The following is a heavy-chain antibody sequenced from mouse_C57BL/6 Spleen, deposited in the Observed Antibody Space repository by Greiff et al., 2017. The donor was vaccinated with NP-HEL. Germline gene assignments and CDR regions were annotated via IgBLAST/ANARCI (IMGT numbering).Heavy chain of an antibody. CDR1: GFTFSSYA. Sequence: EVQLVESGGGLVKPGGSLKLSCAASGFTFSSYAMSWVRQTPEKRLEWVATISDGGSYTYYPDNVKGRFTISRDNAKNNLYLQMSHLKSEDTAMYYCARESFVSWGQGTTLTVSS. V-gene: IGHV5-4*01. J-gene: IGHJ2*01. D-gene: IGHD6-2*01. CDR3: ARESFVS. CDR2: ISDGGSYT.